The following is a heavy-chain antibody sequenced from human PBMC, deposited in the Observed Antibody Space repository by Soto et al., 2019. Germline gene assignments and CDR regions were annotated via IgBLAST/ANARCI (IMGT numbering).Heavy chain of an antibody. V-gene: IGHV4-34*01. Sequence: QVQLQQWGAGLLKPSETLSLTCAVYGGSFSGYYWRWIRQPPGKGLEWIGEINHSGSTNYNPSLKSRVTISVATSKNQVSLEPRSVTAADTAVYYCARGGEGIVGATNPYRGQGTLVTVSS. CDR2: INHSGST. CDR3: ARGGEGIVGATNPY. CDR1: GGSFSGYY. D-gene: IGHD1-26*01. J-gene: IGHJ4*02.